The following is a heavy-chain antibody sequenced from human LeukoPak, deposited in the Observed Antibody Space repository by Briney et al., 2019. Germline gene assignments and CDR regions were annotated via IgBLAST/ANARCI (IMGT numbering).Heavy chain of an antibody. J-gene: IGHJ6*02. V-gene: IGHV3-23*01. CDR2: IPGSGIHT. D-gene: IGHD1-26*01. CDR1: GFTFTNSA. Sequence: PGGSLRLSCSASGFTFTNSAINWVRRAPGKGLEWVSAIPGSGIHTYYGDSVKGRFTISRDNSKNSMYLQMNSLRAEDTAVYYCAKSQREVGCYGMDVWGQGTTVTVSS. CDR3: AKSQREVGCYGMDV.